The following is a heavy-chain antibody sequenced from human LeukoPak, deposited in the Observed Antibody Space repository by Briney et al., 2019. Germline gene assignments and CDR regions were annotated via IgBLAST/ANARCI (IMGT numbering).Heavy chain of an antibody. D-gene: IGHD3-10*01. CDR1: GFTFSDYA. Sequence: PGGSLRLSCTASGFTFSDYAMSWVRQAPGKGLEWVSAISDSGSNTYYADSLKGRFTISRDNSKNTLYLQMNSLRAEKTAVYYCAKSPYGSGSSSYYFDYWGQGTLVTVSS. J-gene: IGHJ4*02. CDR3: AKSPYGSGSSSYYFDY. CDR2: ISDSGSNT. V-gene: IGHV3-23*01.